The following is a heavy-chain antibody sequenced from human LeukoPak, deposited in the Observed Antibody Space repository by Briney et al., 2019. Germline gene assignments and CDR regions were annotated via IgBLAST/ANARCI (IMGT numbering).Heavy chain of an antibody. CDR1: GFTFSSYA. D-gene: IGHD3-22*01. CDR2: VSGRGGST. CDR3: ATRGSGHMLYDRPRY. Sequence: GGSLRLSCAASGFTFSSYAMSWVRQAPGRGLEWVSGVSGRGGSTYYADSVKGRFTISRDNSKNTLYLQMNSLRAEDTAVYYCATRGSGHMLYDRPRYWGQGNLVTVSS. V-gene: IGHV3-23*01. J-gene: IGHJ4*02.